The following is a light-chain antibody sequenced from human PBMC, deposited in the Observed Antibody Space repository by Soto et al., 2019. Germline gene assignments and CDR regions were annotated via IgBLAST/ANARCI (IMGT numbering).Light chain of an antibody. Sequence: QLVLTQSPSASASLGASVKLTCTLSSGHSAYAIAWHQQQPEMGPRYLMMVNSDGSHSKGDGIPDRFSGSSSGAGRYLTISSLQSEDEADYYCQTWGSGIQVFGGATKLTVL. CDR2: VNSDGSH. J-gene: IGLJ2*01. V-gene: IGLV4-69*01. CDR1: SGHSAYA. CDR3: QTWGSGIQV.